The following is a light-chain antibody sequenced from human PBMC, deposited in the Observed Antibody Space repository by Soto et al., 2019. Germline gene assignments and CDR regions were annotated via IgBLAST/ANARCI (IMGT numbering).Light chain of an antibody. Sequence: EIVMTQSPATLSVSPGERATLYCRTSQSVSGNLAWYQQKPGQAPRLLMYGGSSRATGIPVRCSGSGSETDFTLIITRLEPEDFAMYYCQQYSSSRTFGQGTKVDIK. V-gene: IGKV3-20*01. CDR1: QSVSGN. CDR3: QQYSSSRT. J-gene: IGKJ1*01. CDR2: GGS.